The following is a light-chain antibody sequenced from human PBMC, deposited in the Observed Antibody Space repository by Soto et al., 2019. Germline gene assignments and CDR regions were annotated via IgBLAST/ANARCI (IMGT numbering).Light chain of an antibody. Sequence: SYELTQPPSVSVSPGQTASITCSGDKLGDKYACWYQQKPGQSPVLVIYQDSKRPSGIPERFYGSNSGNTATLTISGTEDMEEADYYCQAWDSSTGVFGTGTKVTVL. CDR1: KLGDKY. CDR2: QDS. J-gene: IGLJ1*01. V-gene: IGLV3-1*01. CDR3: QAWDSSTGV.